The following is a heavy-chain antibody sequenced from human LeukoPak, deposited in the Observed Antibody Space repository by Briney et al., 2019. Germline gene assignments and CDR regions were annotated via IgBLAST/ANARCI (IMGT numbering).Heavy chain of an antibody. CDR2: ISTTGGYT. CDR1: GFTFSSYG. J-gene: IGHJ4*02. D-gene: IGHD6-13*01. Sequence: GGSLRLSCAASGFTFSSYGMSWVRQAPGKGLEWVSAISTTGGYTEDADSVKGRFTISRDNSQNTLFLQMHSLRAEDTAVYYCAREPYSSSWDANDYWGQGTLVTVSS. V-gene: IGHV3-23*01. CDR3: AREPYSSSWDANDY.